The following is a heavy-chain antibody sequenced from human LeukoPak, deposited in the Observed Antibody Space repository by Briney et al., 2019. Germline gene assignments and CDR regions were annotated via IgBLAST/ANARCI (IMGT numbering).Heavy chain of an antibody. CDR1: GYTFTNYG. J-gene: IGHJ4*02. CDR2: IIPIFGTA. D-gene: IGHD5-18*01. V-gene: IGHV1-69*13. Sequence: VASVKVSCKASGYTFTNYGISWVRQAPGQGLEWMGGIIPIFGTANYAQKFQGRVTITADESTSTAYMELSSLRSEDTAVYYCARGSDTGAGDYWGQGTLVTVSS. CDR3: ARGSDTGAGDY.